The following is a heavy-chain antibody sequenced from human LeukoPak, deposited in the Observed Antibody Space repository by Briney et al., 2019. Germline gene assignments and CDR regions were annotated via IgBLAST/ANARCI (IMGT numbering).Heavy chain of an antibody. D-gene: IGHD3-10*01. CDR2: INPNSGGT. Sequence: ASVKVSCKASGYTFTGYYMHWVRQAPGQGLEWMGWINPNSGGTNYEQKFQGRVTMTRDTSISTAYMELSRLRSDDTAVYYCARGKDLKLWFGDFWGQGTLVTVSS. CDR1: GYTFTGYY. V-gene: IGHV1-2*02. J-gene: IGHJ4*02. CDR3: ARGKDLKLWFGDF.